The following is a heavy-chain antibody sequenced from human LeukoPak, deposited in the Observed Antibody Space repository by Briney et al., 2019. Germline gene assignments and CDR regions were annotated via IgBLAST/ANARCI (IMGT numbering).Heavy chain of an antibody. Sequence: GGSLRLSCAASGFTFSSYSMNWVRQAPGKGLEWVSGISWNGGVVNYADSVKGRFTISRDNAKNSLYLQMNSLRTEDTALYYCAKHKAPRYGGDDWDLDYWGQGTLVTVSS. D-gene: IGHD5-12*01. CDR1: GFTFSSYS. CDR3: AKHKAPRYGGDDWDLDY. V-gene: IGHV3-9*01. J-gene: IGHJ4*02. CDR2: ISWNGGVV.